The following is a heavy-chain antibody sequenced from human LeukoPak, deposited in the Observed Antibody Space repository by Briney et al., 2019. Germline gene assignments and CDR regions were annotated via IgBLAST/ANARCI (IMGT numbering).Heavy chain of an antibody. CDR1: GYTFTSYD. D-gene: IGHD5-24*01. V-gene: IGHV1-2*04. Sequence: ASVKVSCKASGYTFTSYDINWVRQAPGQGLEWMGWINPNSGGTNYAQKFQGWVTMTRDTSISTAYMELSRLRSDDTAVYYCARVPATISWTFDYWGQGTLVTVSS. J-gene: IGHJ4*02. CDR3: ARVPATISWTFDY. CDR2: INPNSGGT.